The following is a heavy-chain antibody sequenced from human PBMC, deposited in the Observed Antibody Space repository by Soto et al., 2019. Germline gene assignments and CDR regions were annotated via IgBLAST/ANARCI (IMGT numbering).Heavy chain of an antibody. V-gene: IGHV1-3*05. J-gene: IGHJ4*02. CDR2: IDGGNGDT. CDR1: GYTLINNA. D-gene: IGHD2-21*01. Sequence: QVQLVQSGAEEKKPGASVKVSCKASGYTLINNAIHWVRQAPGQRLEWMGWIDGGNGDTEFSQKFQGRVTFTRDTSASTVYMDLSSLRSDDTAVYYCATNVIGRGHFDYWGQGTLVTVSS. CDR3: ATNVIGRGHFDY.